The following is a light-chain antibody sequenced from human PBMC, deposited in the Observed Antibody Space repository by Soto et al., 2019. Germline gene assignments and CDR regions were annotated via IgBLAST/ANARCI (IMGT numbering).Light chain of an antibody. CDR3: RSYAISETWV. Sequence: QSALTQPASVSGSPGQSITISCTGTSSEIGAYAYVSWYQQHPGKAPKLIIYEVSNRPSGISNRFSGSKSDNTASLTISGLQAEDEADYYCRSYAISETWVFGGGTQLTAL. CDR1: SSEIGAYAY. CDR2: EVS. J-gene: IGLJ3*02. V-gene: IGLV2-14*03.